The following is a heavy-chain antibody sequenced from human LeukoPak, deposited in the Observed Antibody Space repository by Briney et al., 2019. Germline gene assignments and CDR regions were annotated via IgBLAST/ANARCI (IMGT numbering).Heavy chain of an antibody. J-gene: IGHJ4*02. CDR3: ARGVWGAAGND. CDR1: GGSISSYY. D-gene: IGHD6-13*01. CDR2: IYYSGST. V-gene: IGHV4-59*01. Sequence: PSETLSLTCTVSGGSISSYYWSWIRQPPGKGLEWIGYIYYSGSTNYNPSLKSRVTISVDTSKNQFSLKLSSVTAADTAVYYCARGVWGAAGNDWGQGTLVTVSS.